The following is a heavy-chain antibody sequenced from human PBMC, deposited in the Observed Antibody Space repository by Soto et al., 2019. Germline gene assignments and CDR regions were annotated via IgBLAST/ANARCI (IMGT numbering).Heavy chain of an antibody. CDR1: GYTFTSYA. J-gene: IGHJ4*02. V-gene: IGHV1-3*01. D-gene: IGHD3-22*01. CDR3: ARDPGGYYYDTYDY. CDR2: INAGNGNT. Sequence: ASVKVSCKASGYTFTSYALHWVRQAPGQRLEWMGWINAGNGNTKYSQKFQGRVTITRDTSASTVYMELRSLRSEDTAVYYCARDPGGYYYDTYDYWGQGTLVTVSS.